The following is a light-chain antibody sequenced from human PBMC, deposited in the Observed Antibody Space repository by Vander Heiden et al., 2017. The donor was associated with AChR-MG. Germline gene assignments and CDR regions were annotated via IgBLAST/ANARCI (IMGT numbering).Light chain of an antibody. CDR2: WAS. Sequence: DIVMTQSPASLAVSLGERATIHCKSSQSILYSSNNKSCLAWYQQEPGQPPKLLIYWASTRESGVPDRFRGSGSGTDFTLTISSLQAEDVAVYFCQQYYNTPWTFGQGTKVEIK. J-gene: IGKJ1*01. V-gene: IGKV4-1*01. CDR1: QSILYSSNNKSC. CDR3: QQYYNTPWT.